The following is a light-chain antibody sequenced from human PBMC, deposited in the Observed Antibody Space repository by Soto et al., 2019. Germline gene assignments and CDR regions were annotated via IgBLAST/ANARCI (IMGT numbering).Light chain of an antibody. J-gene: IGKJ1*01. CDR1: QSVSSW. CDR3: QQYRSYSWT. CDR2: KAS. Sequence: DVQLTQSPSTLSASVGDRVTITCRASQSVSSWLAWYQAKPGKAPNLLIYKASTLESGVPSRFSGSGSGTEFTITISSLQPDDFATYYCQQYRSYSWTFGQGTKVEI. V-gene: IGKV1-5*03.